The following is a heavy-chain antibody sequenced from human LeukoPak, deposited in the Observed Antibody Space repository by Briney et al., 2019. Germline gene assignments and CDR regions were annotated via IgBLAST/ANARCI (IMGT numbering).Heavy chain of an antibody. Sequence: GASVKVSCKASGYTFTSYYMHWVRQAPGQGLEWMGIINPSGGSTSYAQKLQGRVTMTTDTSTSTAYMELRSLRSDDTAVYYCARDSSGSYRDFDYWGQGTLVTVSS. CDR3: ARDSSGSYRDFDY. D-gene: IGHD1-26*01. V-gene: IGHV1-46*01. J-gene: IGHJ4*02. CDR1: GYTFTSYY. CDR2: INPSGGST.